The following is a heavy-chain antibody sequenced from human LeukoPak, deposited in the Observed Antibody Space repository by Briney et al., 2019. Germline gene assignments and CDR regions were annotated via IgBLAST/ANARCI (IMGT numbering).Heavy chain of an antibody. D-gene: IGHD4-23*01. Sequence: GSVKVSCEASGYTFTGYYMHWGRQAPGQGLEWMGWINPNSGGTNYAQKFQGRVTMTRDTSISTAYMELSRLRSDDTAVYYCARGRGTTVVTALFDYWGQGTLVTVSS. J-gene: IGHJ4*02. CDR2: INPNSGGT. CDR1: GYTFTGYY. CDR3: ARGRGTTVVTALFDY. V-gene: IGHV1-2*02.